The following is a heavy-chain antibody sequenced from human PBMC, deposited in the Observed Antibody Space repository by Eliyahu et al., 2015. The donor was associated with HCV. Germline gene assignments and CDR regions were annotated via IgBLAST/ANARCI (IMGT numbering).Heavy chain of an antibody. J-gene: IGHJ4*02. Sequence: EVQLLESGGGLVQPGGSLRLSCAASGFTFSSYAMSWVRQAPGKGLEWVSAISGSGGSTYYADSVKGRFTISRDNSKNTLYLQMNSLRAEDTAVYYCAKSEGYYDFWSGYTSHWDQGTLVTVSS. V-gene: IGHV3-23*01. CDR1: GFTFSSYA. CDR3: AKSEGYYDFWSGYTSH. D-gene: IGHD3-3*01. CDR2: ISGSGGST.